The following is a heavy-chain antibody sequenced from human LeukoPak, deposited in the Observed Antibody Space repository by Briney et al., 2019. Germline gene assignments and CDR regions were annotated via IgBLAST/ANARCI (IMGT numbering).Heavy chain of an antibody. CDR3: ARDPALGCSGGSCYGYYYYYMDV. CDR2: IKQDGNEK. V-gene: IGHV3-7*01. D-gene: IGHD2-15*01. Sequence: GGSLRLSCAASGFTFSSNWMSWVRQAPGKGLEWVANIKQDGNEKYYVDSVKGRFTISRDNAKNSLYLQMNSLRAEDTAVYYCARDPALGCSGGSCYGYYYYYMDVWGKGTTVTVSS. CDR1: GFTFSSNW. J-gene: IGHJ6*03.